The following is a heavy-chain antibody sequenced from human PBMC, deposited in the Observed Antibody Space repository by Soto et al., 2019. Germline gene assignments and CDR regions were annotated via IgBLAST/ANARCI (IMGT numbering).Heavy chain of an antibody. CDR1: GDSISSGDYY. D-gene: IGHD3-22*01. CDR3: ARMNYYDTSGYPFDY. CDR2: IYFHGTT. Sequence: PSETLSLTCTVSGDSISSGDYYWSWIRQPPGKGLEWIGYIYFHGTTNYNPSLKSRVTMSADTSKNQFSLKLNSVTAADTAVYYCARMNYYDTSGYPFDYWGQGMMVTVSS. V-gene: IGHV4-61*08. J-gene: IGHJ4*02.